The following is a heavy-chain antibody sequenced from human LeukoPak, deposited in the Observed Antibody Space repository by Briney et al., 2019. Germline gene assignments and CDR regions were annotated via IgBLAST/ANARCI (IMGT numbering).Heavy chain of an antibody. CDR3: ARHRGYSSGWNNWFDP. CDR2: IIPIFGTA. Sequence: SVKVSCKASGYTFTSYAMNWVRQAPGQGLEWMGGIIPIFGTANYAQKFQGRVTITADESTSTAYMELSSLRSEDTAVYYCARHRGYSSGWNNWFDPWGQGTLVTVSS. J-gene: IGHJ5*02. CDR1: GYTFTSYA. V-gene: IGHV1-69*13. D-gene: IGHD6-19*01.